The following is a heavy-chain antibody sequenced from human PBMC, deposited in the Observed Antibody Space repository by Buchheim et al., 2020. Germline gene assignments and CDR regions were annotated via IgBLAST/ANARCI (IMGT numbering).Heavy chain of an antibody. CDR2: TNPNSGNT. CDR1: GYTFTSYD. V-gene: IGHV1-8*01. D-gene: IGHD2-21*02. CDR3: ARGVAYCGGDCSPRDYYYYYMDV. Sequence: QVQLVQSGAEVKKPGASVKVSCKASGYTFTSYDINWVRQATGQGLEWMGWTNPNSGNTGYAQKFPGRVTMTRNTSISTAYMELSSLRSEDTAVYYCARGVAYCGGDCSPRDYYYYYMDVWGKGTT. J-gene: IGHJ6*03.